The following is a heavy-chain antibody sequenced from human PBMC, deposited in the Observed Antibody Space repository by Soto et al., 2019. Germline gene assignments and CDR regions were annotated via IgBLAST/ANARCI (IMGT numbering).Heavy chain of an antibody. V-gene: IGHV3-21*01. Sequence: GGSLRLSCAASGFTFSSYSMNWVRQAPGKGLEWVSSISNSSSYIYYADSVKGRFTISRDNAKNSLYLQMNSLRAEDTAVYYCARGWIQLWFGMDVWGQGTTVTVSS. J-gene: IGHJ6*02. D-gene: IGHD5-18*01. CDR2: ISNSSSYI. CDR1: GFTFSSYS. CDR3: ARGWIQLWFGMDV.